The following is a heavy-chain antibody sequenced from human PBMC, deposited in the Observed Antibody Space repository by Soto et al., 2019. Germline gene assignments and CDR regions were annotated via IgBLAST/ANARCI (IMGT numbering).Heavy chain of an antibody. J-gene: IGHJ3*02. Sequence: PSETLSLTCAVYGGSFIGYYWSWIRQPPWKGLEWIGEINHSGSTNYNPSLKSRVTISVDTSKNQFSLKLSSVTAADTAVYYCRFEDAGDWLFTGHAFDIWGQGTMVTVSS. CDR2: INHSGST. V-gene: IGHV4-34*01. D-gene: IGHD3-9*01. CDR3: RFEDAGDWLFTGHAFDI. CDR1: GGSFIGYY.